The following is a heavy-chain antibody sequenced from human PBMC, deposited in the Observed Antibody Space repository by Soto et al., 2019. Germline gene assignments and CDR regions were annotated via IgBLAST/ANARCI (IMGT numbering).Heavy chain of an antibody. CDR2: IWADGSRQ. CDR1: GFTFSRSG. J-gene: IGHJ4*02. V-gene: IGHV3-33*01. D-gene: IGHD1-26*01. CDR3: TRDLGGSTFDY. Sequence: GGSLRLSCAASGFTFSRSGMHWIRQAPGKGLEWVAVIWADGSRQIYADSVKGRFTVSKDNPNSMLYLQMNSLTVDDTAMYYCTRDLGGSTFDYWGQGTLVTVSS.